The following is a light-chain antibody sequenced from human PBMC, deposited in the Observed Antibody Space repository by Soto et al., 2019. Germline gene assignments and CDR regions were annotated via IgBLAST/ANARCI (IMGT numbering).Light chain of an antibody. CDR1: SSDIGAYNF. Sequence: QSVLTQPASVSGSPGQSITISCTGTSSDIGAYNFVSWYQQHPGKAPKLMLYDVNNRPSGVSNRFSGSKSGNTASLTISGHQAEEEADYYCTSWTTSTTMVFGGGTKLTVL. CDR3: TSWTTSTTMV. J-gene: IGLJ2*01. V-gene: IGLV2-14*03. CDR2: DVN.